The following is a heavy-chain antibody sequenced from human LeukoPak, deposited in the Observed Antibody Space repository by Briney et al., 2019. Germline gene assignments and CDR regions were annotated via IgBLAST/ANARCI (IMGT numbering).Heavy chain of an antibody. J-gene: IGHJ4*02. CDR2: IYYLAST. Sequence: SETLSLTCTVSGGSISSYYWSWIRQPPGKGLEWIGYIYYLASTNYNPSLKSRVTISVDTSKNQFSLKLNSVTAADTAVYYCARDRSSWSFADWGQGTLVTVSS. V-gene: IGHV4-59*01. CDR1: GGSISSYY. CDR3: ARDRSSWSFAD. D-gene: IGHD6-13*01.